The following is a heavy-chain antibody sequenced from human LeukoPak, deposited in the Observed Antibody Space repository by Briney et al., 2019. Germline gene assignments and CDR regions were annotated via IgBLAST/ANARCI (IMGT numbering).Heavy chain of an antibody. CDR1: GFTFRNYW. Sequence: GGSLRLSCAASGFTFRNYWMGWVRQAPGRGLEWVANTKPDGSAEYHAASVRGRFTTSRDNANNLLHLQMNSLRAEDTAVYYCASSLDYGGLDYWGQGTLVTVSS. D-gene: IGHD4-23*01. CDR2: TKPDGSAE. CDR3: ASSLDYGGLDY. V-gene: IGHV3-7*01. J-gene: IGHJ4*02.